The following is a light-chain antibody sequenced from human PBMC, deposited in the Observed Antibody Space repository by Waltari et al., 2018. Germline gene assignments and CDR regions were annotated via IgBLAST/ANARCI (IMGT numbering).Light chain of an antibody. Sequence: DVVMTQSPLSLSVTLGQPASISCRSSQRLVHSDGHTYLNWFQQRPGQSPRRLIYKISNRDSGVPDRFSGSRSGTDFTLKISRVEAEDVGVYYCMQGTHWPPYTFGQGTKLEIK. V-gene: IGKV2-30*02. J-gene: IGKJ2*01. CDR1: QRLVHSDGHTY. CDR2: KIS. CDR3: MQGTHWPPYT.